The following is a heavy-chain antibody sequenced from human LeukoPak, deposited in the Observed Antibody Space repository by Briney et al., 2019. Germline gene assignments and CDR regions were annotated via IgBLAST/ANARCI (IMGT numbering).Heavy chain of an antibody. CDR3: VTGRYSDSAFGD. Sequence: GGSLRLSCAASGITVSTFWMHWVRQAPGEGLVWVSRINTDGSVTNYADSVEGRFTISRDNAKNMLYLQMNDLRAEDTAVYYCVTGRYSDSAFGDWGQGTLVTVSS. D-gene: IGHD1-26*01. CDR1: GITVSTFW. V-gene: IGHV3-74*01. J-gene: IGHJ4*02. CDR2: INTDGSVT.